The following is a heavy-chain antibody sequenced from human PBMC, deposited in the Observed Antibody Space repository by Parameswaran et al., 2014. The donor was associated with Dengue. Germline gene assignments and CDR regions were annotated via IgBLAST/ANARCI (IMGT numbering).Heavy chain of an antibody. CDR3: ARVISDYYYGMDV. CDR1: GFTFSSYS. D-gene: IGHD3-16*02. CDR2: ISSSSYI. J-gene: IGHJ6*02. Sequence: LKISCAASGFTFSSYSMNWVRQAPGKGLEWVSSISSSSYIYYADSVKGRFTISRDNAKNSLYLQMNSLRAEDTAVYYCARVISDYYYGMDVWGQGTTVTVSS. V-gene: IGHV3-21*01.